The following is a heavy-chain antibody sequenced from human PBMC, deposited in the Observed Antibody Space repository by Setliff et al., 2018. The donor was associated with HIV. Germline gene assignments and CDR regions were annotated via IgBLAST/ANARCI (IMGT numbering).Heavy chain of an antibody. Sequence: GESLKISCAASKFTFSNAWMSWVRQAPGKGLEWVGRIKSKTDGGTTDYAASVKGRFTISRDDSKNTLYLQMNSLKTEDTAMYYCTTGVVRGVIITVAWGQGTLVTVSS. CDR1: KFTFSNAW. V-gene: IGHV3-15*01. CDR2: IKSKTDGGTT. J-gene: IGHJ4*02. CDR3: TTGVVRGVIITVA. D-gene: IGHD3-10*01.